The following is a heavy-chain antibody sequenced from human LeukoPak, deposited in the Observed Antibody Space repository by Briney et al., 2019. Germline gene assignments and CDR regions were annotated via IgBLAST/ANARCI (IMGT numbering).Heavy chain of an antibody. CDR3: AKDQVGAAAGTLLHY. Sequence: PGRSLRLSCAASGFTFSSYAMSWVRQTPGKGLEWVSTISTGDGRTYYADSVKGRFTILRDNSKNTLYLQMNSLRAEDTAVYYCAKDQVGAAAGTLLHYWGQGTLVTVSS. J-gene: IGHJ4*02. D-gene: IGHD6-13*01. CDR1: GFTFSSYA. V-gene: IGHV3-23*01. CDR2: ISTGDGRT.